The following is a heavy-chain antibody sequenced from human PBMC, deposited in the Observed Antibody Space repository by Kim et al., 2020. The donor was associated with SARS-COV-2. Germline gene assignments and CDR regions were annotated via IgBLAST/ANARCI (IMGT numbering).Heavy chain of an antibody. D-gene: IGHD3-10*01. Sequence: STTYADSGKGRFTISRDNSKNTLCLQMNSLRAEDTAIYYCAKDRGHWYFDLWGRGTLVTVSS. J-gene: IGHJ2*01. CDR3: AKDRGHWYFDL. V-gene: IGHV3-23*01. CDR2: ST.